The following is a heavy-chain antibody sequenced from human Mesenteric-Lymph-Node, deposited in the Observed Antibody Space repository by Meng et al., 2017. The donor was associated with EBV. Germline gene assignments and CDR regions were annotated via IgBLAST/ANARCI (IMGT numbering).Heavy chain of an antibody. Sequence: QVQLQEPGPGLGKPSGTLSLTCAVSGGSIRSSNWWSWVRQPPGKGLEWIGEIYHSGRTSYNPSLKSRVSLSVEKSKNHFSLNLSSVTAADTAVYYCARVTVTGGYYFDYWGQGSLVTVSS. V-gene: IGHV4-4*02. CDR1: GGSIRSSNW. CDR3: ARVTVTGGYYFDY. J-gene: IGHJ4*02. D-gene: IGHD4-17*01. CDR2: IYHSGRT.